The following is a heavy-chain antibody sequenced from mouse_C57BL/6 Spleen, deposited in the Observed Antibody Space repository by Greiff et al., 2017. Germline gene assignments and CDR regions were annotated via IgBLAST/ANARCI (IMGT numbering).Heavy chain of an antibody. V-gene: IGHV1-54*01. J-gene: IGHJ4*01. CDR3: ARVAEDAMDD. CDR1: GYAFTNYL. Sequence: QVQLQQSGAELVRPGTSVKVSCKASGYAFTNYLIEWVKQRPGQGLEWIGVINPGSGGTNYKEKFKGKATLTADKSSSTAYMQLSSLTSEDSAVYFCARVAEDAMDDWGQGTSVTVSS. CDR2: INPGSGGT. D-gene: IGHD1-1*01.